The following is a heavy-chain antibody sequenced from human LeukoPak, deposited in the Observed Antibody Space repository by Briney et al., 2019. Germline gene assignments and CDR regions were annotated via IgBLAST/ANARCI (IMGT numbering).Heavy chain of an antibody. V-gene: IGHV1-46*01. D-gene: IGHD3-9*01. Sequence: ASVKVSCKASGYTFTSYYMHWVRQAPGQGLEWMGIINPSGGSTSYAQKFQGRVTMTRDTSTSTVYMELSSLRSEDTAVYYCATHYDILTGYYRFDYWGQGTLVTVSS. J-gene: IGHJ4*02. CDR2: INPSGGST. CDR1: GYTFTSYY. CDR3: ATHYDILTGYYRFDY.